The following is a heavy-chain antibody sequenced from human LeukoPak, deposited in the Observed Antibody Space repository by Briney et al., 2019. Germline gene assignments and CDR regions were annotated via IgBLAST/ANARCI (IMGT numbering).Heavy chain of an antibody. D-gene: IGHD3-22*01. CDR3: ARAQRIVVVKGERQGPRYYFDY. CDR1: GGSFSGYY. J-gene: IGHJ4*02. CDR2: INHSGST. V-gene: IGHV4-34*01. Sequence: SETLSLTCAVYGGSFSGYYWSWIRQPPGKGLEWIGEINHSGSTNYNPSLKSRVTISVDTSKNQFSLKLSSVTAADTAVYYCARAQRIVVVKGERQGPRYYFDYWGQGTLVTVSS.